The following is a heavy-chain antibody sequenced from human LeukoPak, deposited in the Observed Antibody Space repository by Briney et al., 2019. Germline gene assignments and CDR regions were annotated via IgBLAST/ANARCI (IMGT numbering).Heavy chain of an antibody. J-gene: IGHJ4*02. CDR2: IRSNHRDI. D-gene: IGHD3-22*01. V-gene: IGHV3-21*01. CDR3: AGRYDSSGYPLH. CDR1: GVTFSSYT. Sequence: PGGSLRLSCAASGVTFSSYTMNWVRQAPGKGLEWVSSIRSNHRDIYYTNSVKGRFTISRDNSQNSLYLQMNSLRVEDTAVYYCAGRYDSSGYPLHWGQGTLVTVSS.